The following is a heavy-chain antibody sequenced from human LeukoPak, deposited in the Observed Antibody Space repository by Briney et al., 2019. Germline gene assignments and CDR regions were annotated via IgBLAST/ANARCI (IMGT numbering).Heavy chain of an antibody. V-gene: IGHV5-51*01. Sequence: GESLKISCKGSGYSFTSYWIVWVRQMPGKGLEWMGIIYPGDSDTRYSPSFQGQVTISADKSISAAYLQWSSLKASDTAMDYCERARKRGGYNFHYDAFDYWGQGTMVTVSS. D-gene: IGHD5-24*01. CDR3: ERARKRGGYNFHYDAFDY. CDR1: GYSFTSYW. J-gene: IGHJ3*01. CDR2: IYPGDSDT.